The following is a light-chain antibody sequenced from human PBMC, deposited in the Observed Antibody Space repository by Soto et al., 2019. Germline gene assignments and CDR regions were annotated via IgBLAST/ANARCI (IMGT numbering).Light chain of an antibody. CDR1: NIESTS. J-gene: IGLJ2*01. CDR3: QVWDSSSDHVV. CDR2: DDT. V-gene: IGLV3-21*02. Sequence: SYELTQPPSVSVAPGQTARITCGGDNIESTSVQWYQQKPGQAPVVVVYDDTKRPSGIPERFSGSTSGSTAALTISRVEAGDEADYYCQVWDSSSDHVVFGGGTKLTVL.